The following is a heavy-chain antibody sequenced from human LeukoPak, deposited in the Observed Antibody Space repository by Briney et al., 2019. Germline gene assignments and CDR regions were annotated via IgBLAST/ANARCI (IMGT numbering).Heavy chain of an antibody. J-gene: IGHJ4*02. V-gene: IGHV4-34*12. Sequence: SETLSLTCAVYGGSSSGYYWSWIRQPPGKGLEWIGEIIHSGSPNYNPSLKSRVTMSIDTSKNQFSLNLSSVTAADTAVYYCARRHYEILSGYPSWGQGILVTVSS. CDR1: GGSSSGYY. D-gene: IGHD3-9*01. CDR3: ARRHYEILSGYPS. CDR2: IIHSGSP.